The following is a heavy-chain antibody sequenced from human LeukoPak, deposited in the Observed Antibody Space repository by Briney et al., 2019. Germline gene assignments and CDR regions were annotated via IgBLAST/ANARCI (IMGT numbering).Heavy chain of an antibody. CDR3: ARDSRGSSWHPNYYYYYMDV. J-gene: IGHJ6*03. V-gene: IGHV4-39*07. CDR1: GGSISSSSYY. D-gene: IGHD6-13*01. CDR2: IYYSGST. Sequence: SETLSLTCSVSGGSISSSSYYWGWIRQPPGKGLEWIGSIYYSGSTYYNPSLKSRATISVDTSKNQFSLKLSSVTAADTAVYYCARDSRGSSWHPNYYYYYMDVWGKGTTVTVSS.